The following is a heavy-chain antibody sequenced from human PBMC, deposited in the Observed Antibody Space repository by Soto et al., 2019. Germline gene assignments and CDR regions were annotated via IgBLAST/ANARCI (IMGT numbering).Heavy chain of an antibody. CDR1: GGSINSGGYC. CDR2: ISHSGST. Sequence: QLQLQESGSGLVKPSQTLSLTCAVSGGSINSGGYCWSWIRQPPGKGLEWIGYISHSGSTYSNPSLKSRVTISVDRSKNQFSLKLRTVTAADTAVYYCARGGLLPDYWGQGTLVTVSS. V-gene: IGHV4-30-2*01. CDR3: ARGGLLPDY. J-gene: IGHJ4*02. D-gene: IGHD6-19*01.